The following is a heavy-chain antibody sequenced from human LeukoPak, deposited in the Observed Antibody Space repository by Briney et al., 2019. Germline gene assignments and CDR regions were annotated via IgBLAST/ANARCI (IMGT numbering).Heavy chain of an antibody. J-gene: IGHJ6*03. D-gene: IGHD6-13*01. CDR2: IYHSGST. CDR3: ARVGYGIAPSYYYYYYMDV. Sequence: SETLSLTCTVSSGSISTSNYYWGWIRQPPGKGLEWIGSIYHSGSTYYNPSLKSRVTISVDTSKNQFSLKLSSVTAADTAVYYCARVGYGIAPSYYYYYYMDVWGKGTTVTVSS. CDR1: SGSISTSNYY. V-gene: IGHV4-39*07.